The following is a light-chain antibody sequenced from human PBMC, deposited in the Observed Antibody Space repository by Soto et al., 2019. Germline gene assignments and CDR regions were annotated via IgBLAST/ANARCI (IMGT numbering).Light chain of an antibody. CDR2: NAS. CDR1: QSVSTK. V-gene: IGKV3-15*01. J-gene: IGKJ3*01. Sequence: EIVMTQSPGILSLSPGETATLSCRASQSVSTKLAWYQQRPGQTPRLLIYNASTRATGVPARFSGGGSVTEFSLTISSLQSDDLAVYYCHQYNSWPPHFTFGHGTKVDVK. CDR3: HQYNSWPPHFT.